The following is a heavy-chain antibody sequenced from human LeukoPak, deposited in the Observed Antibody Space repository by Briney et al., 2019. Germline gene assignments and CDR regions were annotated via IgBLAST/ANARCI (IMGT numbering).Heavy chain of an antibody. CDR2: IYNSGST. CDR3: ARETSVHSYGTANYYYYMDV. J-gene: IGHJ6*03. CDR1: GVSISSYY. V-gene: IGHV4-4*07. Sequence: ASETLSLTCTVSGVSISSYYWSWIRQPAGKGLEWIGRIYNSGSTNYNPSLKSRVTMSVDTSKNQFSLKLSSVTAADTAVYYCARETSVHSYGTANYYYYMDVWGKGTTVTISS. D-gene: IGHD5-18*01.